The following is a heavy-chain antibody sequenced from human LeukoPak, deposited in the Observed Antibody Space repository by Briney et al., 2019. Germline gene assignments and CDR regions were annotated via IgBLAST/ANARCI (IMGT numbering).Heavy chain of an antibody. D-gene: IGHD6-6*01. CDR3: AKDPNEYSSLSVFWFDP. J-gene: IGHJ5*02. V-gene: IGHV3-23*01. CDR2: ISGSGGST. Sequence: QPGGSLRLSCAASGFTFSSYAMSWVRQAPGKGLEWVSAISGSGGSTYYADSVKGRFTISRDNSKNTLYLQMNSLRAEDTAVYYCAKDPNEYSSLSVFWFDPWGQGTLVTVSS. CDR1: GFTFSSYA.